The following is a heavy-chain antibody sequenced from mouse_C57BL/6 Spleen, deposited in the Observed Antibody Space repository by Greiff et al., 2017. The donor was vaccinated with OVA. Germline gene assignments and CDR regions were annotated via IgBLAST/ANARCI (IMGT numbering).Heavy chain of an antibody. CDR1: GYTFPDYN. J-gene: IGHJ2*01. CDR2: INPNNGGT. V-gene: IGHV1-18*01. CDR3: ARGGAVGYYFDY. Sequence: VQLQQSGPELVKPGASVKIPCKASGYTFPDYNMDWVKQSHGKSLEWIGDINPNNGGTIYNQKFKGKATLTVDKSSSTAYMELRSLTSEDTAVYYCARGGAVGYYFDYWGQGTTLTVSS.